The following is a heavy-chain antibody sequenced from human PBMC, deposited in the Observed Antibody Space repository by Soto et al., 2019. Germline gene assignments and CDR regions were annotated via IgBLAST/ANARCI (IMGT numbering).Heavy chain of an antibody. D-gene: IGHD3-22*01. CDR2: IRSKANSYAT. Sequence: EVQLVESGGGLVQPGGSLKLSCAASGFTFSGSAMHWVRQASGKGLEWVGRIRSKANSYATAYAASVKGRFTISRDDSRNXXYXQXXSLKTEDTAVYYCTRHGFDYYDSSGYYYYYYGMDVWGQGTTVTVSS. J-gene: IGHJ6*02. V-gene: IGHV3-73*01. CDR3: TRHGFDYYDSSGYYYYYYGMDV. CDR1: GFTFSGSA.